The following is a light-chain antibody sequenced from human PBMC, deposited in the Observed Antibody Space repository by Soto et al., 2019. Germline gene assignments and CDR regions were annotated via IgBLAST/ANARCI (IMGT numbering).Light chain of an antibody. CDR2: DVS. V-gene: IGKV3-15*01. Sequence: EIVMTPSPGTLSVSPGERATLSCRAGQGVTTNFAWYQQKSGQSPRLLIYDVSIRATGVPARFSGTGSETDFTLTISGLQSEDSAVYFCQQYNNWPFSFGRGTRLEIK. J-gene: IGKJ5*01. CDR1: QGVTTN. CDR3: QQYNNWPFS.